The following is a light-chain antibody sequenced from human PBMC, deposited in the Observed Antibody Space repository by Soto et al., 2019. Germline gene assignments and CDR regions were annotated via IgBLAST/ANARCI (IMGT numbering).Light chain of an antibody. CDR1: RSDIGDSNF. V-gene: IGLV2-14*01. CDR3: ASFRSGTILV. CDR2: EVN. J-gene: IGLJ1*01. Sequence: SGLAQPASVSGSPGHSVTISCTGPRSDIGDSNFISWYQHSPGKAPRLLIYEVNNRPSGVSKRFSGSKAGNTASLTISGLLDDDEADYFCASFRSGTILVFGSGTKVTVL.